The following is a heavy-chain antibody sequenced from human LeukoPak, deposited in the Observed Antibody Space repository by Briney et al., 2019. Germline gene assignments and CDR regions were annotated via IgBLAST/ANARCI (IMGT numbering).Heavy chain of an antibody. J-gene: IGHJ4*02. CDR2: INPNSGGT. V-gene: IGHV1-2*02. D-gene: IGHD2-15*01. Sequence: ASVKVSCKASGYTFTGYYMHWVRQAPGQGLEWMGWINPNSGGTSYAQKFQGRVTMTRDTSISTAYMELSRLRSDDTAVYYCAREIVVVVAATPYFDYWGQGTLVTVSS. CDR3: AREIVVVVAATPYFDY. CDR1: GYTFTGYY.